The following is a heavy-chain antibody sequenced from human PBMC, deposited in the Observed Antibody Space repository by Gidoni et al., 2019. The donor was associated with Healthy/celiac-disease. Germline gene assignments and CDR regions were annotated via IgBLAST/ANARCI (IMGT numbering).Heavy chain of an antibody. CDR3: ARDGVLAALELSDY. J-gene: IGHJ4*02. V-gene: IGHV3-48*02. CDR1: GFTVRSYS. CDR2: ISSSSSTI. D-gene: IGHD6-6*01. Sequence: EVQLVESGGGLVQPGGSLRLSCATSGFTVRSYSMNWVRQAPGKGLEWVSYISSSSSTIYYADSVKGRFTISRDNAKNSLYLQMNSLRDEDTAVYYCARDGVLAALELSDYWGQGTLVTVSS.